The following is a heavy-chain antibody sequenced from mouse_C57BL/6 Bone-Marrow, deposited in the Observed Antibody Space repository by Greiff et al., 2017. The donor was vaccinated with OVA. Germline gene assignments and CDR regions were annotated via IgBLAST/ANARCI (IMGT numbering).Heavy chain of an antibody. CDR2: ISYDGSN. Sequence: DVQLQESGPGLVKPSQSLSLTCSVTGYSITSGYYWNWIRQFPGNKLEWMGYISYDGSNNYNPSLKNRISITRDTSKNQFFLKLNSVTTEDTATYYCAREAVTVVVHFDVWGTGTTVTVSS. CDR3: AREAVTVVVHFDV. J-gene: IGHJ1*03. V-gene: IGHV3-6*01. CDR1: GYSITSGYY. D-gene: IGHD1-1*01.